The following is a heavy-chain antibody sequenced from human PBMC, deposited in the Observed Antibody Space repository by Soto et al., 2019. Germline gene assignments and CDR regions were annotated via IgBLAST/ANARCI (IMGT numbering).Heavy chain of an antibody. CDR2: INAGSGYT. J-gene: IGHJ4*02. V-gene: IGHV1-3*01. CDR3: ARDRVSLARFGVPVGVFKN. Sequence: GASVKVSCKASGYTFTTFAMHWVRQAPGQRPEWLGWINAGSGYTKYSQNFQDRVTISSDTSASTAYMELSSLRSGDTAIYYCARDRVSLARFGVPVGVFKNWGQGTLVTVSS. CDR1: GYTFTTFA. D-gene: IGHD3-3*01.